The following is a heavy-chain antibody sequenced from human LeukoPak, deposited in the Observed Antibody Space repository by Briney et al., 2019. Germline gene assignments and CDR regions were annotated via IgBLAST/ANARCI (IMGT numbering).Heavy chain of an antibody. CDR3: ARWRSGSLDY. D-gene: IGHD3-10*01. CDR1: GGSINNYF. Sequence: SETLSLTCPASGGSINNYFWSWIRQPAGKGLEWIGRIYSSGSTNYNPSLKSRVTISVDTSKNQFSLRLSSVTAADTAVYYSARWRSGSLDYWGQGTLVTVSS. J-gene: IGHJ4*02. CDR2: IYSSGST. V-gene: IGHV4-4*07.